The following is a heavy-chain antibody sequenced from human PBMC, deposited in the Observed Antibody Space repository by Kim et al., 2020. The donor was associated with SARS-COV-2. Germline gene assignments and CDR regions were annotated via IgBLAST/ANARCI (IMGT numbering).Heavy chain of an antibody. V-gene: IGHV3-64D*06. Sequence: GGSLRLSCSASGFTFSSYAMHWVRQAPGKGLEYVSAISSNGGSTYYADSVKGRFTISRDNSKNTLYLQMSSLRAEDTAVYYCVKRPDYYGSGSYAGIDYWGQGTLVTVSS. D-gene: IGHD3-10*01. CDR3: VKRPDYYGSGSYAGIDY. J-gene: IGHJ4*02. CDR2: ISSNGGST. CDR1: GFTFSSYA.